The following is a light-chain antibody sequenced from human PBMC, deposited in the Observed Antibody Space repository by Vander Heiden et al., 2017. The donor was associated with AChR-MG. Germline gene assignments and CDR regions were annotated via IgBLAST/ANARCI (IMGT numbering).Light chain of an antibody. V-gene: IGKV1-39*01. Sequence: DIQMTQSPSSLPASVGDRATITCRASQSISSYLNWYQQKPGKAPKLLIYAASSLQSGVPSRFSGSGSGTDFTLTISSLQPEDFATYYCQQSYSTPPYTFGQRTKLEIK. CDR2: AAS. J-gene: IGKJ2*01. CDR3: QQSYSTPPYT. CDR1: QSISSY.